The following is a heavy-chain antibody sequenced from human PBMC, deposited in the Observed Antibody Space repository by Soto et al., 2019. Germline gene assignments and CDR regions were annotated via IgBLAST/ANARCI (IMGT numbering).Heavy chain of an antibody. D-gene: IGHD6-19*01. Sequence: QVQLVESGGGVVQPGRSLRLSCAASGFTFSSYGMHWVRQAPGKGLEWVAVISYDGSNKYYADSVKGRFTISRDNSKNTLYLQMNSLRAEDTAVYYCAKDREYSSGWAYYYYGMDVWGQGTTVTVSS. CDR2: ISYDGSNK. J-gene: IGHJ6*02. CDR3: AKDREYSSGWAYYYYGMDV. CDR1: GFTFSSYG. V-gene: IGHV3-30*18.